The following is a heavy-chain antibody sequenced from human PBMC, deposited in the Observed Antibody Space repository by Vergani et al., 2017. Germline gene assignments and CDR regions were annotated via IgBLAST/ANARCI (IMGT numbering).Heavy chain of an antibody. J-gene: IGHJ4*02. V-gene: IGHV4-31*03. CDR3: ARGSFREYYFDY. CDR1: GGSISSGGYY. D-gene: IGHD1-26*01. CDR2: IYYSGST. Sequence: QVQLQESGPGLVKPSQTLSLTCTVSGGSISSGGYYWSWIRQHPGKGLEWIGYIYYSGSTYYNPSLKSRVTISVDTSKNQFSLKRSSVTAADTAVYYCARGSFREYYFDYWGQGTRVTVSS.